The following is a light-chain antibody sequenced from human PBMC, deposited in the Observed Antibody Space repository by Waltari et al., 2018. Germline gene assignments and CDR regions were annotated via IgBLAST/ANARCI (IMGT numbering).Light chain of an antibody. CDR1: QSVLYSSNNKTY. CDR3: QQYYSTPGWT. CDR2: WAS. V-gene: IGKV4-1*01. Sequence: DIVMTQSPDSLAVSLGERATINCKSSQSVLYSSNNKTYLAWYQQKPGQPPKLLIYWASTRESGVPDRFSGRGSGTDFTLTISSLQAEDVAVYYCQQYYSTPGWTFGQGTKVEIK. J-gene: IGKJ1*01.